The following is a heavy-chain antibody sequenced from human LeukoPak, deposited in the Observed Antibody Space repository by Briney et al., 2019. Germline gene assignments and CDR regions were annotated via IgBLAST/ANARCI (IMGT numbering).Heavy chain of an antibody. Sequence: SETLSLTCTVSGGSISSYYWSWIRQPPGKGLEWIGYIYYSGSTNYNPSLKSRVTISVDTSKNQFSLKLSSVTAADMAVCYCARVVHYYYYMDVWGKGTTVTVSS. J-gene: IGHJ6*03. CDR3: ARVVHYYYYMDV. CDR2: IYYSGST. D-gene: IGHD6-13*01. CDR1: GGSISSYY. V-gene: IGHV4-59*01.